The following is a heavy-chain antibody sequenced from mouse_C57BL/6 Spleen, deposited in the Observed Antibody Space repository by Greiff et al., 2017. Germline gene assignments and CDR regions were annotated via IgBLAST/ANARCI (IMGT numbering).Heavy chain of an antibody. CDR1: GFTFSSYA. V-gene: IGHV5-4*01. J-gene: IGHJ4*01. Sequence: EVQLMESGGGLVKPGGSLKLSCAASGFTFSSYAMSWVRQTPEKRLEWVATISDGGSYTYYPDNVKGRFTISRDNAKNNLYLQMSHLKSEDTAMYYCERGTTVYYYAMDYWGQGTSVTVSS. CDR2: ISDGGSYT. CDR3: ERGTTVYYYAMDY. D-gene: IGHD1-1*01.